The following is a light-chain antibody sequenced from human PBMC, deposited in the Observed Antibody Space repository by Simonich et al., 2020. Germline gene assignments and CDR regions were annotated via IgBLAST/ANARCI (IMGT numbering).Light chain of an antibody. CDR1: SSDVGGYNY. V-gene: IGLV2-14*01. CDR3: SSYTSSSTLV. CDR2: DVS. J-gene: IGLJ3*02. Sequence: QSALTQPASVSASPGQSITISCTGPSSDVGGYNYVSWYHQHPGKAPKLMISDVSKRPSGVSNRFSGSKSGNTASLTISVLQAEDEADYYCSSYTSSSTLVFGGGTKLTVL.